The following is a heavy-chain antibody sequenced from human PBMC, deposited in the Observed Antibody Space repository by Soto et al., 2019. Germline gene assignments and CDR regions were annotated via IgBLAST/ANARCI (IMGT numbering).Heavy chain of an antibody. V-gene: IGHV3-23*01. CDR1: GFTFNNYA. D-gene: IGHD1-1*01. CDR2: ISGSGGST. J-gene: IGHJ1*01. CDR3: VTLIWNPTPEYFHL. Sequence: WGSLRLSCAASGFTFNNYAMSWVRQAPGKGLEWVSAISGSGGSTYYADSVKGRFTISRDNSKNTLYLQMNSLRAQDTAVYYCVTLIWNPTPEYFHLSGQGTLVTVSS.